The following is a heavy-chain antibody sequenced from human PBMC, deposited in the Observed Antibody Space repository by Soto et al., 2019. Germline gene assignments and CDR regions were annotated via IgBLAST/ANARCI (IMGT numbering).Heavy chain of an antibody. CDR1: GGSINDNAYY. CDR2: IYFTGST. J-gene: IGHJ5*02. CDR3: ATLPPRIVVTLLPIPT. D-gene: IGHD2-21*01. Sequence: SETLSLTCTVSGGSINDNAYYWTWIRQRPGKGLEWIGYIYFTGSTYFNPSLKSRVSMSIDTSKNQFSLKLTSVTAADTAVYYCATLPPRIVVTLLPIPTWGQGILVTVSS. V-gene: IGHV4-31*03.